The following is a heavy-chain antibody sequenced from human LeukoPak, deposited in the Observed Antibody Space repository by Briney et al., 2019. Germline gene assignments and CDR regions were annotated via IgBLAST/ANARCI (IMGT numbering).Heavy chain of an antibody. J-gene: IGHJ4*02. CDR2: ITFSSSYI. CDR3: ARGINHWNYFDY. CDR1: GFTFSIYN. D-gene: IGHD1-1*01. V-gene: IGHV3-21*01. Sequence: PGGSLRLSRAASGFTFSIYNTNWVRQAPGKGLEWVSSITFSSSYIYYADSVKGRFTISRDNAKNSLYLQMNSLRAEDTAVYYCARGINHWNYFDYWGQGTLVTVSS.